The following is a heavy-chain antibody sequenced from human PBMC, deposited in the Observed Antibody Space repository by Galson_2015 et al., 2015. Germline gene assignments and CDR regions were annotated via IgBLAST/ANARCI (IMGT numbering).Heavy chain of an antibody. D-gene: IGHD3-10*01. CDR2: IYYSGST. CDR3: ARENVGSFYYMDV. CDR1: GGSISSYY. Sequence: ETLSLTCTVSGGSISSYYWSWIRQPPGKGLEWIGYIYYSGSTNYNPSLKSRVTISVDTSKNQFSLKLSSVTAADTAVYYCARENVGSFYYMDVWGKGTTVTVSS. V-gene: IGHV4-59*01. J-gene: IGHJ6*03.